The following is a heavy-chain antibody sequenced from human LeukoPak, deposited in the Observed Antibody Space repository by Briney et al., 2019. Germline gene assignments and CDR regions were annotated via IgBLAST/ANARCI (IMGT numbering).Heavy chain of an antibody. J-gene: IGHJ4*02. CDR3: ARERWGSGSYPNYFDY. Sequence: GGSLRLSCAASGFTFSSYWMSWVRQAPGKGLEWVANIKQDGSEKYYVDSVKGRFTISRDNAKNSLYLQMNSLRAEDTAVYYCARERWGSGSYPNYFDYWGQGTLVTVAS. CDR1: GFTFSSYW. V-gene: IGHV3-7*01. D-gene: IGHD3-10*01. CDR2: IKQDGSEK.